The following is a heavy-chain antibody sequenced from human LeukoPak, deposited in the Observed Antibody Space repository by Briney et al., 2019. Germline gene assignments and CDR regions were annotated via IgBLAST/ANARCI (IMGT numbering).Heavy chain of an antibody. CDR1: GFTFSSYW. CDR3: SKWGDYDVLTGYYDSDF. Sequence: GGSLRLSCAASGFTFSSYWMHWVRQAPGKGLEWVSAIVGSGGSTYYADSVKGRFSISRDNSKNTLFLQMNSLRVEDTALYYCSKWGDYDVLTGYYDSDFWGQGTLVTVSS. V-gene: IGHV3-23*01. D-gene: IGHD3-9*01. J-gene: IGHJ4*02. CDR2: IVGSGGST.